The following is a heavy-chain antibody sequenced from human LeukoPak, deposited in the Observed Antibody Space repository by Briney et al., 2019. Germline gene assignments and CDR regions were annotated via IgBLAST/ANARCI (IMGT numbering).Heavy chain of an antibody. Sequence: PGRSLRLSCAASGFTFDNYAMHWVRQAPGKGLEYVSAISSNGGSTYYADSVKGRFTISRDNSKNTLYLQMSSLRAEDTAVYYCVKDQYTAMPDAFDIWGQGTMVTVSS. CDR2: ISSNGGST. CDR3: VKDQYTAMPDAFDI. CDR1: GFTFDNYA. D-gene: IGHD5-18*01. V-gene: IGHV3-64D*06. J-gene: IGHJ3*02.